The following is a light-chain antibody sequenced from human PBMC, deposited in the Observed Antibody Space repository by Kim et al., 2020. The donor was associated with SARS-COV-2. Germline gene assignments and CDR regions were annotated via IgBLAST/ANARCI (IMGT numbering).Light chain of an antibody. CDR1: QSISSY. V-gene: IGKV1-39*01. J-gene: IGKJ1*01. CDR3: QQSYSVPQT. Sequence: ASVRNRVTITCRASQSISSYLNWYQQKPGKAPKLLIYAASTLQSGVPSRFSGSESGTDFTLTISSLQPEDFATYYCQQSYSVPQTFGQGTKVDIK. CDR2: AAS.